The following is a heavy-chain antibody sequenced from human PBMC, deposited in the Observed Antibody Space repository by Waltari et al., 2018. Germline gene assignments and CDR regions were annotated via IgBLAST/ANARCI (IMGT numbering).Heavy chain of an antibody. J-gene: IGHJ4*02. D-gene: IGHD4-17*01. V-gene: IGHV3-74*01. CDR3: SRDLQHGDFGRGRDY. CDR1: GFTFSSHW. CDR2: MNVDGSST. Sequence: EVQLEESGGGLVQPGGSLRLSCAASGFTFSSHWIHWVRQAPGKGLVWVSRMNVDGSSTSYADSVKGRFTISRDNAKNTLYLQMNSLRAEDTAVYYCSRDLQHGDFGRGRDYWGQGTLVTVSS.